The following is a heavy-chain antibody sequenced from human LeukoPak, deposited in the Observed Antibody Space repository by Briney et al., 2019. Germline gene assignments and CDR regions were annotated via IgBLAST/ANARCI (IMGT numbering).Heavy chain of an antibody. V-gene: IGHV3-38-3*01. D-gene: IGHD3-10*01. CDR2: ISGGST. J-gene: IGHJ4*02. Sequence: GGSLRLSCAASGFTVSSNEMSWVRQAPGKGLEWVSSISGGSTYYADSRKGRFTISRDNSKNTLHLQMNSLRAEDTAVYYCAREALWFGERHFDYWGQGTLVTVSS. CDR1: GFTVSSNE. CDR3: AREALWFGERHFDY.